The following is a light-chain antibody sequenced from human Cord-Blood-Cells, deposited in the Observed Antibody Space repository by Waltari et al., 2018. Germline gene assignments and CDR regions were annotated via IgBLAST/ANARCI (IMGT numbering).Light chain of an antibody. V-gene: IGLV1-44*01. CDR3: AAWGDSLNGYV. CDR1: SSNIGSNT. Sequence: QSVLTQPPSASGTPGQRVTISCSGSSSNIGSNTVTWYTHLPGTASHTSLYSKNQPLPGTAPKLLIYSNNQRPSGVPDRFSGSKSGTSASLAISGLQSEDEADYYCAAWGDSLNGYVFGTGTKVTVL. J-gene: IGLJ1*01. CDR2: SNN.